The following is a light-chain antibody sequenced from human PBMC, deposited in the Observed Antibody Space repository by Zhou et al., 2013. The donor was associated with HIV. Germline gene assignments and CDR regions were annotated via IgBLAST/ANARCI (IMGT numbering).Light chain of an antibody. V-gene: IGKV2-30*02. J-gene: IGKJ3*01. CDR1: QSLVHSDGNTY. CDR2: KVS. Sequence: DVVMTQSPLSLPVTLGQPASISCRSSQSLVHSDGNTYLNWFQQRPGQSPRRLIYKVSNRDSGVPDRFSGSGSGTDFTLTISRVEAEDVGVYYCMQGTQWPPFTFGPRDRKSISN. CDR3: MQGTQWPPFT.